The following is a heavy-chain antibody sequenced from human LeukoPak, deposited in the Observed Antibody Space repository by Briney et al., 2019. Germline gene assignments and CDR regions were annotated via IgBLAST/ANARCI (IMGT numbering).Heavy chain of an antibody. D-gene: IGHD6-6*01. Sequence: GRSLRLSCAASGFTFSSYGMHWVRQAPGKGLEWVAVISYDGSNKYYGDSVKGRFTISRDNSKNTLYLQMNSLRAEDTAVYYCAKDLSSSSGYFQHWGQAPWSPSPQ. CDR1: GFTFSSYG. CDR3: AKDLSSSSGYFQH. V-gene: IGHV3-30*18. J-gene: IGHJ1*01. CDR2: ISYDGSNK.